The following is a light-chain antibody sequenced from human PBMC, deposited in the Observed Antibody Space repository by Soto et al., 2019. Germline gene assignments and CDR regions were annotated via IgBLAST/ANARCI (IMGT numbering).Light chain of an antibody. CDR2: EVT. J-gene: IGLJ1*01. Sequence: QSVLTQPASVSGSPGQSITISCTGTRLDVGGYNYVSWYQQQPGKAPKLIIYEVTNRPSGVSDRFSGSKSDNTASLTISGLQTEDEAHYYCCSHVSSKTYLFGTGTKVTVL. CDR1: RLDVGGYNY. CDR3: CSHVSSKTYL. V-gene: IGLV2-14*03.